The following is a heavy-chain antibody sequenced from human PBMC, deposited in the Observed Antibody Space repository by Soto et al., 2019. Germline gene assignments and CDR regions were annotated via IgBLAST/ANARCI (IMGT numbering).Heavy chain of an antibody. J-gene: IGHJ4*01. V-gene: IGHV3-23*01. CDR2: FSGSSGNT. CDR3: AKRGHYFFDC. D-gene: IGHD3-3*01. Sequence: GGSLRLSCAASGFTFSSSIMSWVRQAPGKGLEWVSTFSGSSGNTYYADSVKGRFTISRGNSKNTLYLQMSSLRAEDTAVYYCAKRGHYFFDCWGQGTLVTVSS. CDR1: GFTFSSSI.